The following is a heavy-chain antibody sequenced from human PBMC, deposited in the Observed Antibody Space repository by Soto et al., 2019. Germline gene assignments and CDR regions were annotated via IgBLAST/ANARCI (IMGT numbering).Heavy chain of an antibody. J-gene: IGHJ6*02. D-gene: IGHD6-13*01. Sequence: QITLKESGPPLVKPTQTLTLTCTFSGFSLSTSGAGVGWIRQPPGKALEWLALINWDDDKRYSPSLKSRLTITKDTSRNQVVLTMTNMDPVDTATYYCAHSPPGGTWGPGYYGMDVWGQGTTVTVSS. CDR3: AHSPPGGTWGPGYYGMDV. CDR2: INWDDDK. CDR1: GFSLSTSGAG. V-gene: IGHV2-5*02.